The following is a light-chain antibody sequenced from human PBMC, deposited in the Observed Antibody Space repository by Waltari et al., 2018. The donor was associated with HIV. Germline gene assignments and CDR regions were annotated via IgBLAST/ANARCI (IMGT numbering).Light chain of an antibody. Sequence: EIVLTQSPATLSLSLGERATLSCRASQSVSSYLAWYQQKPDQAPRLLIYDASNRATGIPARFSGSGSGTDFTLTISSLEPEDFAVYYCQQRSNWPPALTFGGGTKVEIK. CDR2: DAS. CDR1: QSVSSY. J-gene: IGKJ4*01. CDR3: QQRSNWPPALT. V-gene: IGKV3-11*01.